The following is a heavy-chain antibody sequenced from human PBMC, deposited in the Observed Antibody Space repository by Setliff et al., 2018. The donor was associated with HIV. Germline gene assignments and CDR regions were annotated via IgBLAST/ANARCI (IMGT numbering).Heavy chain of an antibody. CDR1: GYTFTDYY. Sequence: ASVKVSCKASGYTFTDYYMHWVQQAPGKGLEWMGRVDPKNGKTLYAENLRGRITITTDESTSTAYMELSSLRSEDMAVYYCARADSSNWYHVDYWGQGTLVTVSS. D-gene: IGHD6-13*01. CDR3: ARADSSNWYHVDY. V-gene: IGHV1-69-2*01. J-gene: IGHJ4*02. CDR2: VDPKNGKT.